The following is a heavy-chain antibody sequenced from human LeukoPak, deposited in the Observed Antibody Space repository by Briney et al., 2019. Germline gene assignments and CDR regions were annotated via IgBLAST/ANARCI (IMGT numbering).Heavy chain of an antibody. V-gene: IGHV3-30-3*01. D-gene: IGHD2-2*01. J-gene: IGHJ6*03. CDR3: AREWDCSSTSCYYYYYMDV. Sequence: PGRSLRLSCAASGFTFSSYAMHWVRQAPGKGLEWVAVISYDGSNKYYADSVKGRFTISRDNSKNTLYLQMNSQRAEDTAVYYCAREWDCSSTSCYYYYYMDVWGKGTTVTVSS. CDR2: ISYDGSNK. CDR1: GFTFSSYA.